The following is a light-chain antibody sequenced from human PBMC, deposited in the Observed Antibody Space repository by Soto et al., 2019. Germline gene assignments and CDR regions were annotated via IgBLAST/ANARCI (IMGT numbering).Light chain of an antibody. Sequence: EIVLTQCPGTLSLSPGERATLSCRASQSVSSSSLAWYQQKPGQAPRLLIYGASSRATGIPDRFSGSGSGTDFTLTISRLEPEDFAVYYCQQYGSSPLTFGRGTKVDIK. CDR1: QSVSSSS. V-gene: IGKV3-20*01. J-gene: IGKJ4*01. CDR3: QQYGSSPLT. CDR2: GAS.